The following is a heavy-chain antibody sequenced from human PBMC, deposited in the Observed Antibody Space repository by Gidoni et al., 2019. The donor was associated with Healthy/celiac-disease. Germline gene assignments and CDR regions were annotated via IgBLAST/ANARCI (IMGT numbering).Heavy chain of an antibody. Sequence: QVTLTESGPVLVKPTETLTLTCPVSGFSLSNARLGVSWIRHPPGKALELLAHIFSNDEKSYSTSLKSRITISKDNSKSQVVRTMTNMDPVETATYYCARVEYYYDSSGYYPHFDYWGQGTLVTVSS. J-gene: IGHJ4*02. CDR3: ARVEYYYDSSGYYPHFDY. D-gene: IGHD3-22*01. V-gene: IGHV2-26*01. CDR2: IFSNDEK. CDR1: GFSLSNARLG.